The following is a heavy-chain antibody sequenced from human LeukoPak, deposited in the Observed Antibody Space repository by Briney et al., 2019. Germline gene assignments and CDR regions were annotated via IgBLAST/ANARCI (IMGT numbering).Heavy chain of an antibody. J-gene: IGHJ6*03. D-gene: IGHD3-10*01. CDR3: ARVEQGYGSGRRENYYYYYMDV. V-gene: IGHV4-38-2*02. Sequence: PSETLSLICSVSGYSIRSGYYWGWIRQPPGKGLEWIRSSYYSGSTYYNPSLKSRVTISVDTSKNQFSLKLSSVTAADTAVYYCARVEQGYGSGRRENYYYYYMDVWGKGTTVTISS. CDR1: GYSIRSGYY. CDR2: SYYSGST.